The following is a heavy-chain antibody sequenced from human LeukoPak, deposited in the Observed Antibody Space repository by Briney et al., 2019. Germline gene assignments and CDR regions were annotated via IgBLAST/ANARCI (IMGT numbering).Heavy chain of an antibody. CDR1: GFTFSSYG. V-gene: IGHV3-30*02. CDR2: IRYDGSNK. D-gene: IGHD2-2*01. CDR3: AKAIPDIVVVPAADY. J-gene: IGHJ4*02. Sequence: GGSLRLSCAASGFTFSSYGMHWVRQAPGKGLEWVAFIRYDGSNKYYADSVKGRFTISRDNSKNTLYLQMNSLRAEDTAVYYCAKAIPDIVVVPAADYWGQGTLVTVSS.